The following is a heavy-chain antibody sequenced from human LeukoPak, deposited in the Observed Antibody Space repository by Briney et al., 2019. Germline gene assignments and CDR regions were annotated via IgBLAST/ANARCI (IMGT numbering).Heavy chain of an antibody. D-gene: IGHD2-15*01. J-gene: IGHJ6*02. CDR2: ISAYNGNT. CDR3: ARERYCSGGSCYWNDLDYYGMDV. Sequence: AASVKVSCKASGYTFTSYGISWVRQAPGQGLEWMGWISAYNGNTNYAQKLQGRVTMTTDTSTSTAYMELRSLRSDDTAVYYCARERYCSGGSCYWNDLDYYGMDVWGQGTTVTVSS. CDR1: GYTFTSYG. V-gene: IGHV1-18*01.